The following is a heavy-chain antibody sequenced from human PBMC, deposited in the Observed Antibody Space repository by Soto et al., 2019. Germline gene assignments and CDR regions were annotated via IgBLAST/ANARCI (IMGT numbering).Heavy chain of an antibody. J-gene: IGHJ6*03. CDR3: ARESGGATATLDYYYFYMDV. V-gene: IGHV1-2*02. D-gene: IGHD5-12*01. CDR1: GDSFSAYY. CDR2: INPNGGAT. Sequence: QVQLVQSGAEVKKPGASVKVSCKTSGDSFSAYYLHWVRQAPGQGLEWLGWINPNGGATKYAQKFRGRVAMTRDTSIRTASLELTSLTSDDTAIYYCARESGGATATLDYYYFYMDVWGKGTTVTVSS.